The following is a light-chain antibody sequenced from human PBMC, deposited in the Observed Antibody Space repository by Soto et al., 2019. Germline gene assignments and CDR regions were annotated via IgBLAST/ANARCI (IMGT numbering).Light chain of an antibody. V-gene: IGKV3-20*01. CDR2: GAS. J-gene: IGKJ1*01. Sequence: DSVLTQSPGTLSVSPGERATLSCRASQSVSSNYLAWYQQRSGQAPRLLIYGASTRATGIPDRFSGSGGGTDFTLTISRLEPDDSSVYYCQQYGSSPTWTFGQGTKVDIK. CDR3: QQYGSSPTWT. CDR1: QSVSSNY.